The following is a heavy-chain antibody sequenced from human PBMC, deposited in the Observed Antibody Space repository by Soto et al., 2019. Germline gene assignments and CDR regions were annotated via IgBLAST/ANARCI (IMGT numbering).Heavy chain of an antibody. CDR2: IFHSGTT. D-gene: IGHD6-6*01. CDR1: GGSISSYY. Sequence: SETLSLTCTVYGGSISSYYWSWIRQPPGKGLEWIGYIFHSGTTNYNPSLKSRVTISVDTSKNQFSLNLSSLTTAYTAVYFCARGGNRYITTSSGVGGFDYWGQGTLVTVSS. J-gene: IGHJ4*02. V-gene: IGHV4-59*01. CDR3: ARGGNRYITTSSGVGGFDY.